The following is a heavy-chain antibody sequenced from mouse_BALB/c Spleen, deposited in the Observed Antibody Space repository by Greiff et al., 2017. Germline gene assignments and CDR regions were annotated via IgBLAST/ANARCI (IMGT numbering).Heavy chain of an antibody. CDR1: GFTFSSYA. Sequence: EVMLVESGGGLVKPGGSLKLSCAASGFTFSSYAMSWVRQTPEKRLEWVASISSGGSTYYPDSVKGRFTISRDNARNILYLQMSSLRSEDTAMYYCARDGSYYFDYWGQGTTLTVSS. CDR3: ARDGSYYFDY. D-gene: IGHD2-2*01. CDR2: ISSGGST. V-gene: IGHV5-6-5*01. J-gene: IGHJ2*01.